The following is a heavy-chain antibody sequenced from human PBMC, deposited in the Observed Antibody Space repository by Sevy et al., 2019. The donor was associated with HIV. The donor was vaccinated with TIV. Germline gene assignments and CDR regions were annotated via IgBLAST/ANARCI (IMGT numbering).Heavy chain of an antibody. D-gene: IGHD6-19*01. Sequence: GGSLRLSCGASGFTFSRYGMNWVRQAPGKGLEWVSSISSGNSYIYYADSVKGRFTISRDNAKNSLYLHMNSLRAEDTAVYYCARGSGAVVAGNYFDYWGQGILVTVSS. CDR1: GFTFSRYG. CDR3: ARGSGAVVAGNYFDY. J-gene: IGHJ4*02. CDR2: ISSGNSYI. V-gene: IGHV3-21*01.